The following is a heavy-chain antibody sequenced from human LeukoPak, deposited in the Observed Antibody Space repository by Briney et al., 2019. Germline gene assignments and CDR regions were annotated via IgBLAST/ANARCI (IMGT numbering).Heavy chain of an antibody. V-gene: IGHV1-18*01. J-gene: IGHJ4*02. Sequence: GASVKVSCKASGYTFTSYGISWVRQAPGQGLEWMGWIGAYNGNTNYVQKLQGRVTMTTDTSTSTAYMELRSLRSDDTAVYYCARDRGYCSSTSCYSEGAYWGQGTLVTVSS. D-gene: IGHD2-2*02. CDR1: GYTFTSYG. CDR3: ARDRGYCSSTSCYSEGAY. CDR2: IGAYNGNT.